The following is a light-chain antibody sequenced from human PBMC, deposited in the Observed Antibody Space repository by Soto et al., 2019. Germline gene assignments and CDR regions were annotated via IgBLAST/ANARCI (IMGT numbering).Light chain of an antibody. CDR1: QSVSNR. CDR2: DVS. CDR3: QQYDSYSWT. Sequence: DIQLTQSPSTLSASLGERATLTCRASQSVSNRLAWYQQIPGKAPKLLIYDVSSMESGVPARFSGSGSGTEFTLNISSLQPDDFATYYCQQYDSYSWTFDQGTKVDIK. V-gene: IGKV1-5*01. J-gene: IGKJ1*01.